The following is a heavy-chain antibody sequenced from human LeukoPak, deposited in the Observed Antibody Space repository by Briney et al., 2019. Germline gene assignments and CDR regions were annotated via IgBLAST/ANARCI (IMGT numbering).Heavy chain of an antibody. Sequence: GGALRLSCAASAFTFINSAMTCVRQPPGKELDWVSASNGDGGRSYNADYVKGRFTIPRHNSKNKLHLQMNSLRVEDTAVYYCAKDIKGTNYYYYGMGAWGQGTTVTVSS. CDR2: SNGDGGRS. D-gene: IGHD1-14*01. CDR3: AKDIKGTNYYYYGMGA. V-gene: IGHV3-23*01. J-gene: IGHJ6*02. CDR1: AFTFINSA.